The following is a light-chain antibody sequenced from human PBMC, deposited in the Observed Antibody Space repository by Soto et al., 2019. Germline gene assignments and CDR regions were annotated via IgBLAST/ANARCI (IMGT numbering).Light chain of an antibody. Sequence: QSALTQPASVSVSPGQSITISCTGTSSDVGGYNYVSWYQQHPGKAPKLMIYEVSNRPSGVSNRFSGSKSGNTASPTISGLQAEDEADYYCSSYTSSSPLYVFGTGTKVNVL. CDR2: EVS. CDR1: SSDVGGYNY. J-gene: IGLJ1*01. CDR3: SSYTSSSPLYV. V-gene: IGLV2-14*01.